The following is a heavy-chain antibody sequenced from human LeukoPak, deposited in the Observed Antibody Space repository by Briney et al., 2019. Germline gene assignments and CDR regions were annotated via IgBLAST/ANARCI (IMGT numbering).Heavy chain of an antibody. V-gene: IGHV3-53*01. D-gene: IGHD1-1*01. Sequence: GGSLRLSCAASGFTVSRNYMSWVRQAPGRGLEWVSVIYAGGTTYYADSVKGRFTISRDDSKNTLYLQMNRLTAEDTAVYYCARVLEGYFDYWGQGTLVTVSS. CDR1: GFTVSRNY. J-gene: IGHJ4*02. CDR2: IYAGGTT. CDR3: ARVLEGYFDY.